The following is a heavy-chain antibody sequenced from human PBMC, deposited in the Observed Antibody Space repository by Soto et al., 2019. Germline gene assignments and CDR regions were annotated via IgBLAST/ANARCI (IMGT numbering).Heavy chain of an antibody. V-gene: IGHV4-4*02. Sequence: PSETLSLTCAVSGGSISSSNWWSWVRQPPGKGLEWIGEIYHSGSTNYNPSLKSRVTISVDKSKNQFSLKLSSVTAADTAVYYCARWGRYSSKKNWFDPWGQGTLVTVSS. CDR3: ARWGRYSSKKNWFDP. D-gene: IGHD6-13*01. CDR2: IYHSGST. CDR1: GGSISSSNW. J-gene: IGHJ5*02.